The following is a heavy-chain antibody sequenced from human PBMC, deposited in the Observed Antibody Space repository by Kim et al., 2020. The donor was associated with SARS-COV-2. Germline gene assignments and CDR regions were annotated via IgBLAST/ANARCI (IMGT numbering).Heavy chain of an antibody. CDR1: GFTLSLYS. CDR2: ISGSGTIT. D-gene: IGHD3-3*01. J-gene: IGHJ3*02. CDR3: VRENFWAFDI. Sequence: GSLRLSCATSGFTLSLYSMNWVRQSPGKGLEWVSHISGSGTITKHADSVRGRFTISRDNAKNSLFLQMNGLRAEDTAVYYWVRENFWAFDIWVQGTMVT. V-gene: IGHV3-48*04.